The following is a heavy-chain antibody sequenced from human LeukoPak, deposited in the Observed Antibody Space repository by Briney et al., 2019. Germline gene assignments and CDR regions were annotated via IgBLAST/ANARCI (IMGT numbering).Heavy chain of an antibody. CDR2: IYSGGST. CDR3: ARGPEVAAPVHYYYGMDV. Sequence: PGGSLRLSCAASGFTVSSNYMSWVRQAPGKGLEWVSVIYSGGSTYYADSVKGRFTISRDNSKNTLYLQMNSLRAEDTAVYYCARGPEVAAPVHYYYGMDVWGKGTTVTVSS. CDR1: GFTVSSNY. J-gene: IGHJ6*04. D-gene: IGHD2-15*01. V-gene: IGHV3-53*01.